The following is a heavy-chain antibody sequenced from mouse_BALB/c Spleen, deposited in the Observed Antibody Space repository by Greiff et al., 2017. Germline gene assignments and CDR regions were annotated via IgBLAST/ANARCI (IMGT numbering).Heavy chain of an antibody. J-gene: IGHJ2*01. CDR2: ISSGSSTI. CDR1: GFTFSSFG. V-gene: IGHV5-17*02. D-gene: IGHD4-1*01. Sequence: EVQRVESGGGLVQPGGSRKLSCAASGFTFSSFGMHWVRQAPEKGLEWVAYISSGSSTIYYADTVKGRFTISRDNPKNTLFLQMTSLRSEDTAMYYCARSGISYYFDYWGQGTTLTVSS. CDR3: ARSGISYYFDY.